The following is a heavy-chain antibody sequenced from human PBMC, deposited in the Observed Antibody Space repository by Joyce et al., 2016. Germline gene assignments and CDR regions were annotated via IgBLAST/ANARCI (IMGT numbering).Heavy chain of an antibody. V-gene: IGHV3-23*01. CDR2: IHTNPANT. CDR3: ARLPTGYPNWFDR. D-gene: IGHD3-9*01. Sequence: EVQLLESGGGLVQPGGSLRLSCTASGFSYRSSVMGWVRKAPGKGLEWVSAIHTNPANTHYAESVQGRFIISRNNPRSALYLQMNRLRADDTAMYYCARLPTGYPNWFDRWGRGTLVTVSS. CDR1: GFSYRSSV. J-gene: IGHJ5*02.